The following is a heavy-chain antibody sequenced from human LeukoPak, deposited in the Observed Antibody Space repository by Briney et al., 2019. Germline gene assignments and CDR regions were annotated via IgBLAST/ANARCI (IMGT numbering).Heavy chain of an antibody. CDR2: ISPTGST. CDR1: GGSFNDYY. D-gene: IGHD1-26*01. Sequence: SETLSLTCTVYGGSFNDYYWNWIRQPPGKGLEWIGEISPTGSTNYNPSLKSRVTISVDTSKNQLSLKLSSLTAADTAVYYCARHEYSGSYYGLSWFDPWGQGTLVTVSS. CDR3: ARHEYSGSYYGLSWFDP. J-gene: IGHJ5*02. V-gene: IGHV4-34*01.